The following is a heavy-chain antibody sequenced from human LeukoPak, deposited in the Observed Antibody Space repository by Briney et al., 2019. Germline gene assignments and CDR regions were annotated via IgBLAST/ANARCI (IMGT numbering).Heavy chain of an antibody. CDR2: IYYSGST. CDR3: ARSRPPPYWYYYMDV. Sequence: SETLSLTCTVSGGSISSSSDYWGWIRQPPGKGLEWIGSIYYSGSTSYNPSLKSRVTMSVDTSKNQFSLNLRSVTAADTAVYYCARSRPPPYWYYYMDVWGKGTTVTFSS. CDR1: GGSISSSSDY. V-gene: IGHV4-39*01. J-gene: IGHJ6*03.